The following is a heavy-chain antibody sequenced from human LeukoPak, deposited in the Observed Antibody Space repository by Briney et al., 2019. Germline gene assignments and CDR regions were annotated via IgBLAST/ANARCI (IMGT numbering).Heavy chain of an antibody. CDR1: GFTFSTYW. V-gene: IGHV3-7*01. J-gene: IGHJ3*02. Sequence: GGSLRLSCAASGFTFSTYWMSWVRQALGKGLEWVANIKQDGSEKYYVDSVKGRFTISRDNAKKSLYLQMSSLRAEDTAVYYCARNQWLDFDAFDIWGQGTMVTVSS. D-gene: IGHD6-19*01. CDR2: IKQDGSEK. CDR3: ARNQWLDFDAFDI.